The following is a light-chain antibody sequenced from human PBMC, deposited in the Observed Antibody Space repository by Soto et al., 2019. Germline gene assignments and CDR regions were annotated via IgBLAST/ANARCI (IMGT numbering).Light chain of an antibody. V-gene: IGLV2-8*01. CDR2: DVT. Sequence: QSALTQPPSASGSPGQSVTISCTGTSRDVGGYQYVSWYQQHPGKAPKLMIYDVTKRPSGVPDRFSGSKSGNTAYLTVSGLQAEDEADYYCSSYAGSNNLVVFGTGTKLTVL. CDR1: SRDVGGYQY. J-gene: IGLJ1*01. CDR3: SSYAGSNNLVV.